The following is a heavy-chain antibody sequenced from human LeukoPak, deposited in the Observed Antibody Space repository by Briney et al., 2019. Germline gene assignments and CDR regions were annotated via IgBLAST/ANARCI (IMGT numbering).Heavy chain of an antibody. Sequence: GGSLRLSCAASGFTFSTYAMHWVRQAPGRGLEWVAFIQFDGSSKYYADSVKGRFTISRDNSKNTLYLQMNSLRAEDTAVYYCAKGDTSWGQGTLVTVSS. V-gene: IGHV3-30*02. CDR2: IQFDGSSK. CDR3: AKGDTS. D-gene: IGHD2/OR15-2a*01. CDR1: GFTFSTYA. J-gene: IGHJ4*02.